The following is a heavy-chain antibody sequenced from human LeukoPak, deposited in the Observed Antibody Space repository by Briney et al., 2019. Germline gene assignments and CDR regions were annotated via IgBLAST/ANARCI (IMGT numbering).Heavy chain of an antibody. CDR2: ITAGGGST. Sequence: PGGSLRLSCAASGFTFSNAYMNWVRQAPGKGLEWVSVITAGGGSTYSAGSVKGRFTISRDNSKNTLYLQMNSLRAEDTAVYYCTRATTTYNFDYWGQGTPVTVSS. CDR3: TRATTTYNFDY. J-gene: IGHJ4*02. V-gene: IGHV3-23*01. CDR1: GFTFSNAY. D-gene: IGHD1-1*01.